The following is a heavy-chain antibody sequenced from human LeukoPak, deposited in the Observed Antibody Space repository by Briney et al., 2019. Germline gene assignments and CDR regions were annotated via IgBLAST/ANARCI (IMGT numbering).Heavy chain of an antibody. D-gene: IGHD2-2*01. V-gene: IGHV3-23*01. Sequence: PGGSLRLSCAASGFTFGSYGMSWVRQAPGKGLEWVSFITPNADRTSYADSVEGRFTISRDNPRNTLYLQMNSLRAEDTAAYYCANIGSSTFGSTGYWGQGTLVTVPS. CDR2: ITPNADRT. CDR1: GFTFGSYG. J-gene: IGHJ4*02. CDR3: ANIGSSTFGSTGY.